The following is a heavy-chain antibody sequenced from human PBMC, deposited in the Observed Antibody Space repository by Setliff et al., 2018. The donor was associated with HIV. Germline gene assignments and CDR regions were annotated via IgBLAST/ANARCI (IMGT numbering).Heavy chain of an antibody. D-gene: IGHD6-19*01. Sequence: SVKVSCKASGGTFNSYGINWVRQAPGQGLEWMGGIITIFGASNYAQKFQGRVTITVDESTGTAYMDLSSLRSDDTAVYYCARSGTHLEESRGSSGWVSAAFDIWGQGTMVTVSS. CDR1: GGTFNSYG. CDR2: IITIFGAS. V-gene: IGHV1-69*13. CDR3: ARSGTHLEESRGSSGWVSAAFDI. J-gene: IGHJ3*02.